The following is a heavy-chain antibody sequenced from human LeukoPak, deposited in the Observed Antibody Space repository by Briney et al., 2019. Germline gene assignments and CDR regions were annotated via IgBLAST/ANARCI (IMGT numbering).Heavy chain of an antibody. D-gene: IGHD3-22*01. CDR2: IYTSGST. CDR3: ARALNYYDSSGYFGY. CDR1: GGSISSGSYY. Sequence: PSETLSLTCTVSGGSISSGSYYWSWIRQPAGKGLEWIGRIYTSGSTNYNPSLKSRVTISVDTSKNQFSLKLSSVTAADTAVYYCARALNYYDSSGYFGYWGQGTLVTVSS. V-gene: IGHV4-61*02. J-gene: IGHJ4*02.